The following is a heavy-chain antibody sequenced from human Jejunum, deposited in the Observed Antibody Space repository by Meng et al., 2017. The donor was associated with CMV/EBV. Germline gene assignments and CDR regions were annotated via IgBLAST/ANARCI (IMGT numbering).Heavy chain of an antibody. D-gene: IGHD6-19*01. CDR3: AHTSGYSSGWADY. CDR2: TYWDDHQ. Sequence: QIPLKESGPTPVKPTQTLTLTCTFSGFSLSTSGVGVGWIRQPPGKALEWLGLTYWDDHQRYNPSLQSRLTITKDASKNQVVLTMTNMDPVDTATYYCAHTSGYSSGWADYWGQGTLVTVSS. CDR1: GFSLSTSGVG. J-gene: IGHJ4*02. V-gene: IGHV2-5*02.